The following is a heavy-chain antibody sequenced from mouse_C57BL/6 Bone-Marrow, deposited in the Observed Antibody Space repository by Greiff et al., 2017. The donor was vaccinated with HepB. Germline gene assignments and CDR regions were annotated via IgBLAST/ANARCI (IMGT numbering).Heavy chain of an antibody. V-gene: IGHV2-9-1*01. Sequence: VQRVESGPGLVAPSQSLSITCTVSGFSLTSYAISWVRQPPGKGLEWLGVIWPGGGTNYNSALKSRLSISKDNSKSQVFLKMNSLQTDDTARYYCARETYGGSDGLAMDYWGRGTSVTVSS. CDR1: GFSLTSYA. J-gene: IGHJ4*01. D-gene: IGHD1-1*01. CDR2: IWPGGGT. CDR3: ARETYGGSDGLAMDY.